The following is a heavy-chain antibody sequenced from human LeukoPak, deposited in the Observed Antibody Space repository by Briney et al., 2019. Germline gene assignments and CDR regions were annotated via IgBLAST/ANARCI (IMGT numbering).Heavy chain of an antibody. V-gene: IGHV4-34*01. D-gene: IGHD6-19*01. CDR2: INHSGST. CDR3: ARGRGSGWYLVGDDDAFDI. Sequence: SETLSLTCAVYGGSFSGYYWSWIRQPPGKGLEWIGEINHSGSTNYNPSLKSRVTISVDTSKNQFSLRLSSVTAADTAVYYCARGRGSGWYLVGDDDAFDIWGQGTMVTVSS. CDR1: GGSFSGYY. J-gene: IGHJ3*02.